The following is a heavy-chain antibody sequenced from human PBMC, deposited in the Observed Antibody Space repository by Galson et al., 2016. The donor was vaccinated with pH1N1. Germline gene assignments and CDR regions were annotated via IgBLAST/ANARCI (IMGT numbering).Heavy chain of an antibody. CDR3: TRPNSGSYEEFWFDP. CDR2: IRSKADSYAT. V-gene: IGHV3-73*01. CDR1: GFTFSGSA. J-gene: IGHJ5*02. Sequence: SLRLSCAASGFTFSGSAMHWVRQASGKGLEWVGRIRSKADSYATAYAASVEGRFTISRDDSKNTAYLQMNSLKTEVTAVYYCTRPNSGSYEEFWFDPWGQGTLVTVSS. D-gene: IGHD1-26*01.